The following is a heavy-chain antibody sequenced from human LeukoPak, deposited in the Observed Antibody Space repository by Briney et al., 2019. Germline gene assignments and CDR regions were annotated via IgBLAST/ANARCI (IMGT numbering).Heavy chain of an antibody. Sequence: SETLSLTCTVSGYSISSGYYWGWIRQPPGKGLEWIGSIYHSGSTYYNPSLKSRVTISVDTSKNQFSLKLSSVTAADTAVYYCASNSFDYYGSGSYSVDYWGQGTLVTVSS. D-gene: IGHD3-10*01. J-gene: IGHJ4*02. V-gene: IGHV4-38-2*02. CDR1: GYSISSGYY. CDR3: ASNSFDYYGSGSYSVDY. CDR2: IYHSGST.